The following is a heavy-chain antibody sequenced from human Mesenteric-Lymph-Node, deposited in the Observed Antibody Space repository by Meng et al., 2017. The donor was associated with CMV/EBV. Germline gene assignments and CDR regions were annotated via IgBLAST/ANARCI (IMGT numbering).Heavy chain of an antibody. J-gene: IGHJ6*02. Sequence: GESLKISCAASGFTFTNYAMSWVRQAPGKGLEWVSFIYSGRSSAYYADSVKGRFTISRDNDKNSLYLQMNSLRADDTAVYYCARGDRVVPAATSYYYGMDVWGQGTTVTVSS. V-gene: IGHV3-23*03. CDR3: ARGDRVVPAATSYYYGMDV. D-gene: IGHD2-2*01. CDR1: GFTFTNYA. CDR2: IYSGRSSA.